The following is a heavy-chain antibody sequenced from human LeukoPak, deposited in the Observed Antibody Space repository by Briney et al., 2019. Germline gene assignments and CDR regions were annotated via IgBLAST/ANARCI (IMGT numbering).Heavy chain of an antibody. CDR2: INPNSGST. D-gene: IGHD2-21*01. Sequence: ASVKVSCKASGYTFTGYYIHWVRQAPGQGLEWMAWINPNSGSTNYAQKFQGRVTMSRDTSISTASMELTRLTSDDTAIYFCARGGVVGTDDAFHFWGEGTMVTVSS. CDR1: GYTFTGYY. J-gene: IGHJ3*01. CDR3: ARGGVVGTDDAFHF. V-gene: IGHV1-2*02.